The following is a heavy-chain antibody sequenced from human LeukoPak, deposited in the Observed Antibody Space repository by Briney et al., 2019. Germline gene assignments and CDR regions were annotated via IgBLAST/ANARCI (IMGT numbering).Heavy chain of an antibody. J-gene: IGHJ5*02. CDR3: ARKRGYCSSTSCYLYWFDP. Sequence: SETLSLTCAVYGGSFSGYYWSWIRQPPGKGLEWIGEINHSGSTNYNPSLTSRVTISVDTSKHQYSLKLSSVTAADTAVYYCARKRGYCSSTSCYLYWFDPWGQGTLVTVSS. V-gene: IGHV4-34*01. D-gene: IGHD2-2*01. CDR1: GGSFSGYY. CDR2: INHSGST.